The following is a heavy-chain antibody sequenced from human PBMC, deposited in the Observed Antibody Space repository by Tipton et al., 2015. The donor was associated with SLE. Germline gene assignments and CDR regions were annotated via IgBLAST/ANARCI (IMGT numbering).Heavy chain of an antibody. CDR3: ASSYTSGWYAPDYFQL. Sequence: GLVKPSETLSLTCAVSGGSISSSNYYWGWIRQPPGKDLEWIGTIYYSGTTYYNPSLKSRVTISVDTSKNQFSLKPSSVTAADTAVYYCASSYTSGWYAPDYFQLWGQGTLVTVSS. J-gene: IGHJ1*01. V-gene: IGHV4-39*01. D-gene: IGHD6-19*01. CDR1: GGSISSSNYY. CDR2: IYYSGTT.